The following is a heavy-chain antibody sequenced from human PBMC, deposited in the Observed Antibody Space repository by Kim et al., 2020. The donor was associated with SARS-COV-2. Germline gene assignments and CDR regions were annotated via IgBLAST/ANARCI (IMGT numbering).Heavy chain of an antibody. Sequence: ASVKVSCKASGYTFTSYYMHWVRQAPGQGLEWMGIINPSGGSTSYAQKLQGRVTMTRDTSTSTVYMELSSLRSEDTAVYYCAREKDGRGTTVANPGEWDYWGQGTLVTVSS. CDR2: INPSGGST. CDR1: GYTFTSYY. J-gene: IGHJ4*02. CDR3: AREKDGRGTTVANPGEWDY. V-gene: IGHV1-46*01. D-gene: IGHD4-17*01.